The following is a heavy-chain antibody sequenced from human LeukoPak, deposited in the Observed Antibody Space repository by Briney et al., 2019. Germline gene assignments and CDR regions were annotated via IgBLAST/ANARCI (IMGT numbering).Heavy chain of an antibody. CDR2: INPNSGGT. CDR1: GYTFTGYY. V-gene: IGHV1-2*02. D-gene: IGHD3-16*02. CDR3: ARDIMITFGGVIARDY. Sequence: GASVKVSCKASGYTFTGYYMHWVRQAPGQGLEWMGWINPNSGGTNYAQKFQGRVTMTRDTSISTAYMELSRLRSDDTAVYYCARDIMITFGGVIARDYWGQGTLVTVSS. J-gene: IGHJ4*02.